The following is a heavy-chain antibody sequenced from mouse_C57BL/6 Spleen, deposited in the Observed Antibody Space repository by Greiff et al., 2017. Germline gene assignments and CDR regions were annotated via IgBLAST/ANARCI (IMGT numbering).Heavy chain of an antibody. J-gene: IGHJ2*01. CDR2: INPSNGGT. D-gene: IGHD1-1*01. Sequence: VQLQQPGTELVKPGASVKLSCKASGYTFTSYWMHWVKQRPGQGLEWIGNINPSNGGTNYNEKFKSKATLTVDKSSSTAYMQLSSLTSEDSAVYYCASSLITTVVAFDYWGQGTTRTVSS. V-gene: IGHV1-53*01. CDR1: GYTFTSYW. CDR3: ASSLITTVVAFDY.